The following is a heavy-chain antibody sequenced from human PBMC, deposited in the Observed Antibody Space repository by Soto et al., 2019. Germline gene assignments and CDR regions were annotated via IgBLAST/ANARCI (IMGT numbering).Heavy chain of an antibody. V-gene: IGHV4-59*08. D-gene: IGHD3-22*01. CDR3: ARLGGFYQSLDS. CDR1: GGSISSYY. CDR2: IYYTGTT. J-gene: IGHJ5*01. Sequence: SETLSLTCTVSGGSISSYYWSWIRQPPGEGLEWIGYIYYTGTTTYNPSIKSRVTISVDSSKNQFSLNLTSVSAADTAVYYCARLGGFYQSLDSWGQGTLVTVSS.